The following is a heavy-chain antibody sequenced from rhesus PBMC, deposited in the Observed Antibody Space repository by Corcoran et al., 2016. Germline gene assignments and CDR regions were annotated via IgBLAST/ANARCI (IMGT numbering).Heavy chain of an antibody. Sequence: EVQLVESGGALAQPGGSLRLSCAASGFTFVDYAMHWVRHAPGMGLEWVSRISWNSGTIYYADSVKGRFTISRDNAKNSLFLQMDRLRAEDTAVYYCTREEYSSWGPFDYWGQGVLVTVSS. J-gene: IGHJ4*01. D-gene: IGHD6-13*01. CDR3: TREEYSSWGPFDY. CDR1: GFTFVDYA. V-gene: IGHV3-134*01. CDR2: ISWNSGTI.